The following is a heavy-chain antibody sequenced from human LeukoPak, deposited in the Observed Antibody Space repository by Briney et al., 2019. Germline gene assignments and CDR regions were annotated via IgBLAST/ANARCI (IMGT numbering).Heavy chain of an antibody. CDR2: ISWNSGSI. CDR1: GFTFDDYA. CDR3: AKGGYSYGLHTFGY. V-gene: IGHV3-9*01. D-gene: IGHD5-18*01. J-gene: IGHJ4*02. Sequence: PGRSLRLSCAASGFTFDDYAMHWVRQAPGKGLEWVSGISWNSGSIGYADSVKGRFTISRDNAKNSLYLQMNSLRAEDTALYYCAKGGYSYGLHTFGYWGQGTLVTVSS.